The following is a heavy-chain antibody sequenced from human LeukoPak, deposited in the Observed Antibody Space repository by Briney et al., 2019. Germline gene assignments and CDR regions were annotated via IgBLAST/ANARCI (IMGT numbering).Heavy chain of an antibody. CDR1: GFTFSSYD. V-gene: IGHV3-23*01. D-gene: IGHD3-10*01. CDR3: AKLNADYYGSGIVDY. Sequence: GGSLRLSCAASGFTFSSYDMSWVRQAPGKGLEWVSGISGSGGRTYYADSVKGRFTISRDNSKNALYLQMNSLRADDTAVYYCAKLNADYYGSGIVDYWGQGILVTVSS. J-gene: IGHJ4*02. CDR2: ISGSGGRT.